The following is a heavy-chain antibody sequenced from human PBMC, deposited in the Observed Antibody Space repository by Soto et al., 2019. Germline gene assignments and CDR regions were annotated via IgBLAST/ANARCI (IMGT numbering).Heavy chain of an antibody. J-gene: IGHJ4*02. CDR1: GGSLSGATYS. CDR2: IFPGGTT. CDR3: ARSREFDY. V-gene: IGHV4-30-2*01. Sequence: SETLSLTCGVSGGSLSGATYSWNWIRQPPGKGLEWIGYIFPGGTTYYNPSLKSRVTISIDVSKNQFSLSLRSLTAAGTAVYYCARSREFDYWSQGTLVTVSS.